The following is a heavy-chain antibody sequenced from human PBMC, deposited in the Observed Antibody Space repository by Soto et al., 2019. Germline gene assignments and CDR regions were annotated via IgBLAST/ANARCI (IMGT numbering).Heavy chain of an antibody. CDR2: MNPNSGNT. CDR1: GYTFTSYD. D-gene: IGHD4-17*01. V-gene: IGHV1-8*01. Sequence: ASVKVSCKASGYTFTSYDINWVRQATGQGLEWMGWMNPNSGNTGYAQKFQGRVTMTRNTSISTAYMELSSLRSEDTAVYYCAIPRKNYGDSYYYYYYCMDVWGNGTKLTVSS. J-gene: IGHJ6*04. CDR3: AIPRKNYGDSYYYYYYCMDV.